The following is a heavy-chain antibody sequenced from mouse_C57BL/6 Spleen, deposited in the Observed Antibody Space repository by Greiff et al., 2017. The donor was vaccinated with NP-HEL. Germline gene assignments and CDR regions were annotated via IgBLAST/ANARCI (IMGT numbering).Heavy chain of an antibody. J-gene: IGHJ4*01. CDR2: IHPNSGST. CDR1: GYTFTSYW. D-gene: IGHD3-3*01. CDR3: AREGTEDAMDY. V-gene: IGHV1-64*01. Sequence: QVQLQQPGAELVKPGASVKLSCKASGYTFTSYWMHWVKQRPGQGLEWIGMIHPNSGSTNYNEKFKSKATLTVDKSSSTAYMQLSSLTSEDSAVDYCAREGTEDAMDYWGQGTSVTVSS.